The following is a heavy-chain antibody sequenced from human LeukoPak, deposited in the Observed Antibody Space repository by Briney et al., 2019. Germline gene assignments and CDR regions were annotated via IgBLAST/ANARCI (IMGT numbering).Heavy chain of an antibody. CDR3: TSAGYCSSTSCYGEV. Sequence: HPGGSLRLSCAASGFSFSRYWMHWVRQAPGKGLVWVSDIDTDGSTTNYADSVKGRFTISRDNAKNTVYLEMNSLRAEDTAVYYCTSAGYCSSTSCYGEVWGKGTTVTVSS. CDR2: IDTDGSTT. V-gene: IGHV3-74*01. D-gene: IGHD2-2*01. J-gene: IGHJ6*04. CDR1: GFSFSRYW.